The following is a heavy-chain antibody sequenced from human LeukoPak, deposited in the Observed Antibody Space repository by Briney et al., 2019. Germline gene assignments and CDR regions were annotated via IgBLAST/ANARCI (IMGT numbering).Heavy chain of an antibody. Sequence: PSETLSLTCTVSGGSISSSTSYWGWIRQPPGKGLEWIGNIYFRGSTYYNPSLKSRVTISVDTSKNQFSLKLSSVTAADTALYYCARAGVEGTDYWGQGTLVTVSS. CDR2: IYFRGST. CDR1: GGSISSSTSY. V-gene: IGHV4-39*01. CDR3: ARAGVEGTDY. D-gene: IGHD1-1*01. J-gene: IGHJ4*02.